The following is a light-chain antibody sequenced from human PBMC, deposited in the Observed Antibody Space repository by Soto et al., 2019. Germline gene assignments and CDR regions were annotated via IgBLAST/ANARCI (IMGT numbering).Light chain of an antibody. V-gene: IGLV2-8*01. J-gene: IGLJ2*01. Sequence: QSALTQPPSASGSPGQPVTISCTGTSSDVGGYKYVSWYQQKSGKAPKLIMYEVNERPSGVPDRFYGSKSDNTASLTVSGLQAEDEAEYYCSAYASLHNVLFGGGTQLT. CDR1: SSDVGGYKY. CDR3: SAYASLHNVL. CDR2: EVN.